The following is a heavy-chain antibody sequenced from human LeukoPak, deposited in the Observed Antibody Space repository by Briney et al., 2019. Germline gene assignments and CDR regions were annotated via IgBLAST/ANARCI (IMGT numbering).Heavy chain of an antibody. CDR1: GFTFSSYW. V-gene: IGHV3-74*01. J-gene: IGHJ3*02. CDR2: INSDGSST. CDR3: AGPSGVGAFDI. Sequence: GGSLRLSCAASGFTFSSYWMHWVRQAPGKGLVWVSRINSDGSSTSYADSVKGRFTISRDNAKNTVYLQMNSLRVDDTAVYYCAGPSGVGAFDIWGQGTKVTVSS.